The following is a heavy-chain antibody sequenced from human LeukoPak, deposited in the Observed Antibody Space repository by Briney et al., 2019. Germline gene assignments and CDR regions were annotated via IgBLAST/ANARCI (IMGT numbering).Heavy chain of an antibody. J-gene: IGHJ4*02. CDR2: ISGSGGST. CDR1: GFTFNIYA. D-gene: IGHD6-13*01. CDR3: VKGLLAAAGMGGYFDY. V-gene: IGHV3-23*01. Sequence: GGSLRLSCAASGFTFNIYATNWVRQAPGKGLEWVSGISGSGGSTYYADSVKGRFTISRDNSKNRLYLQMNSQGRAKTGVYFCVKGLLAAAGMGGYFDYWGQGTLVTVSS.